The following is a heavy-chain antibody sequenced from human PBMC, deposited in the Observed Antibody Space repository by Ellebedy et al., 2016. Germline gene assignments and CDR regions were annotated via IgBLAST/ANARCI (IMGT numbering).Heavy chain of an antibody. CDR3: TRDPHALDF. Sequence: ESLKISCTASGFSFNTYSMNWVRQAPGKGLEWVAYITSRSSTIHYADSVKGRFTISRDNAKNSLSLQMTSLRNEDTAVYYCTRDPHALDFWGQGTLVTVSS. J-gene: IGHJ4*02. V-gene: IGHV3-48*02. CDR2: ITSRSSTI. CDR1: GFSFNTYS.